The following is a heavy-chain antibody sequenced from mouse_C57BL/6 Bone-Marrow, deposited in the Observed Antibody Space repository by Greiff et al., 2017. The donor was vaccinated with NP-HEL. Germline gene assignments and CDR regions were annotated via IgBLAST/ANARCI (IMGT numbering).Heavy chain of an antibody. CDR1: GYSITSDY. CDR3: ARSAYYSNYGFAY. Sequence: EVMLVESGPGLAKPSQTLSLTCSVTGYSITSDYWNWIRKFPGNKLEYMGYISYSGSTYYNPSPKSRISITRDTSKNQYYLQLNSVTTEDTATYYCARSAYYSNYGFAYWGQGTLVTVSA. D-gene: IGHD2-5*01. CDR2: ISYSGST. J-gene: IGHJ3*01. V-gene: IGHV3-8*01.